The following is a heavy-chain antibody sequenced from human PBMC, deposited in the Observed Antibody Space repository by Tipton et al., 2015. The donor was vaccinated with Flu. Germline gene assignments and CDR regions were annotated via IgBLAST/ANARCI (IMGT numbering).Heavy chain of an antibody. CDR1: GFTFDDYA. CDR2: ISWNSAYI. CDR3: AKDFRYSRSSGAFDV. V-gene: IGHV3-9*01. J-gene: IGHJ3*01. Sequence: SLRLSCAASGFTFDDYAMNWVRRAPGKGLEWVAGISWNSAYIDYAESVKGRFTVSRDNAKNSLYLQMNSLRAEDTALYFCAKDFRYSRSSGAFDVWGQGTMVTVSS. D-gene: IGHD6-6*01.